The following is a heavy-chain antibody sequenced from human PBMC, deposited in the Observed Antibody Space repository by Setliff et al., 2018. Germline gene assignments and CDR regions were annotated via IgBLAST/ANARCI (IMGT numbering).Heavy chain of an antibody. V-gene: IGHV4-34*01. Sequence: SETLSLTCAVYGGSFSGYYWSWIRQPPGKGLEWIGEINHSGSTNYNPSLKSRVTISVDTSKNQFSLKLSSVTAADTAAYYCARLGGGGNNYFDYWGQGTLVTVSS. CDR1: GGSFSGYY. CDR3: ARLGGGGNNYFDY. CDR2: INHSGST. J-gene: IGHJ4*02. D-gene: IGHD1-26*01.